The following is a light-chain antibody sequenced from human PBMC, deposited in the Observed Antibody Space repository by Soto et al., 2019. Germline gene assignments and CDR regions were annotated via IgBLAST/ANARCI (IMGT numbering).Light chain of an antibody. J-gene: IGLJ7*01. Sequence: QAVVTLLSSASASLGSSVKLTCTLSSGHSSFIIAWHQQQPGKAPRYLMKLEGSGNYNKGSGVPDRFSGSSSGADRYLTISNLQFEDEADYYCETWDSDTVVFGGGTQLTVL. V-gene: IGLV4-60*02. CDR2: LEGSGNY. CDR3: ETWDSDTVV. CDR1: SGHSSFI.